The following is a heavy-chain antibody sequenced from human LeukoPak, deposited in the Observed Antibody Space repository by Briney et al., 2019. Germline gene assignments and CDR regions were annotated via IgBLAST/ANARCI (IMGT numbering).Heavy chain of an antibody. CDR1: EFSVGSNY. CDR2: IKSKTDGGTT. J-gene: IGHJ4*02. D-gene: IGHD3-10*01. CDR3: TTELWFGEFDK. V-gene: IGHV3-15*01. Sequence: GGSLRLSCAASEFSVGSNYMTWVRQAPGKGLEWVGRIKSKTDGGTTDYAAPVKGRFTISRDDSKNTLYLQMNSLKTEDTAVYYCTTELWFGEFDKGGQGTLVTVSS.